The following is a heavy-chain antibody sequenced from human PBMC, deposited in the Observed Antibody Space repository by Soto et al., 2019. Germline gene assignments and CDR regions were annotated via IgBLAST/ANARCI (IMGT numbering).Heavy chain of an antibody. D-gene: IGHD2-15*01. Sequence: QTLSLTCPISGDSVSSNSAAWNWIRQSPSRGLEWLGRTYYRSKWYNDYAVSVKSRITINPDTSKNQFSLQLNSVTPEDTAVYYCARDYPCSGGSCYSLAGAFDIWGQGTMVTVSS. CDR3: ARDYPCSGGSCYSLAGAFDI. V-gene: IGHV6-1*01. CDR2: TYYRSKWYN. J-gene: IGHJ3*02. CDR1: GDSVSSNSAA.